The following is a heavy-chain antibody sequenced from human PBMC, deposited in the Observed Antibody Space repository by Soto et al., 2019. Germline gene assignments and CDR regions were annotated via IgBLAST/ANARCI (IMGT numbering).Heavy chain of an antibody. D-gene: IGHD5-18*01. J-gene: IGHJ3*01. Sequence: SETLSLTCSVSGAIVTSGENYWSWVRQPPGKGLEWIGYIYDSGVTNYTPALKSRVTLSLDRPNNEVSLKLRSVTAADTAVYFCVRDLAHGYTGNVCGHGTLVTVS. V-gene: IGHV4-30-4*08. CDR2: IYDSGVT. CDR1: GAIVTSGENY. CDR3: VRDLAHGYTGNV.